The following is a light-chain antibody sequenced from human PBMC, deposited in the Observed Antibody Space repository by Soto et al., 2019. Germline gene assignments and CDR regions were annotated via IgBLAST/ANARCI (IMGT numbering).Light chain of an antibody. Sequence: QSALTQPASVSGSPGQSITISCTGTSSDVGSYNYVSWYQQYPGKAPKVMIYDVNHRPSGVSNRFSGSKSGNTASLTISWLQAEDEADYYCTSYTTSSTYVFGTGTKLTVL. CDR1: SSDVGSYNY. J-gene: IGLJ1*01. V-gene: IGLV2-14*03. CDR3: TSYTTSSTYV. CDR2: DVN.